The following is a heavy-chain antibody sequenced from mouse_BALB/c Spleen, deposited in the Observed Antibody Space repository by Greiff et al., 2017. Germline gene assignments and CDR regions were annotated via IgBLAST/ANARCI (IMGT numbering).Heavy chain of an antibody. J-gene: IGHJ1*01. Sequence: EVNLVESGPGLVKPSQSLSLTCTVTGYSITSDYAWNWIRQFPGNKLEWMGYISYSGSTSYNPSLKSRISITRDTSKNQFFLQLNSVTTEDTATYYCARITNWYFDVWGAGTTVTVSS. CDR1: GYSITSDYA. CDR3: ARITNWYFDV. D-gene: IGHD1-1*01. CDR2: ISYSGST. V-gene: IGHV3-2*02.